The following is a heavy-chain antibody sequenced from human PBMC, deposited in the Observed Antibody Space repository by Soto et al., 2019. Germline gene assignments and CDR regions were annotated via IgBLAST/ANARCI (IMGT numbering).Heavy chain of an antibody. J-gene: IGHJ4*02. CDR2: ISGGASNT. D-gene: IGHD3-16*02. V-gene: IGHV3-23*01. CDR1: GFTFSSFA. CDR3: ATSDYVWGSKRYTGSGHFEY. Sequence: EVQLLESGGGLVQPGGSLRLSCAASGFTFSSFAMNWVRQAPGKGLEWVSAISGGASNTYYADSVKGRFTISRDNSKSTVYLQMNSRRAEDTAVYYCATSDYVWGSKRYTGSGHFEYWGPGILVTVSS.